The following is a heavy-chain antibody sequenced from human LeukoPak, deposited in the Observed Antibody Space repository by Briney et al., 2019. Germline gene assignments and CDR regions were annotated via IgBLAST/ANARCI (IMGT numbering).Heavy chain of an antibody. V-gene: IGHV3-21*01. CDR2: ISSSSSYI. J-gene: IGHJ4*02. D-gene: IGHD1-26*01. CDR1: GFTFSSYG. CDR3: ARYGGTLHY. Sequence: GSLRLSCAASGFTFSSYGMTWVRQAPGKGLEWVSSISSSSSYIYYADSVKGRFTISRDNAKNSLYLQMNKLRGEDTAVYYCARYGGTLHYWGQGTLVTVSS.